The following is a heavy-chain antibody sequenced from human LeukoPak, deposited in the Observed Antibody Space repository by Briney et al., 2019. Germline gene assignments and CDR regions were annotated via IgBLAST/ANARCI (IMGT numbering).Heavy chain of an antibody. CDR1: GGSISSGGYS. CDR2: IYHSGST. J-gene: IGHJ4*02. V-gene: IGHV4-30-2*01. CDR3: AREDGSGSYGY. D-gene: IGHD3-10*01. Sequence: PSQTLSPTCAVSGGSISSGGYSWSWIRQPPGKGLEWIGYIYHSGSTYYNPSLKRRVTISVDRSKNQFSLKLSSVTAADTAVYYCAREDGSGSYGYWGQGTLVTVSS.